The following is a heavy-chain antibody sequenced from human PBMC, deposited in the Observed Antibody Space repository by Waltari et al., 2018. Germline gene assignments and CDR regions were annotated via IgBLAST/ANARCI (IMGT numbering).Heavy chain of an antibody. CDR3: ARAPYYDILTGYYRSPTSHHYFDY. J-gene: IGHJ4*02. V-gene: IGHV4-61*09. CDR1: GGSISSGSYY. D-gene: IGHD3-9*01. Sequence: QVQLQESGPGLVKPSQTLSLTCTVSGGSISSGSYYWSWIRQPAGKGLEWLGYIYTSGSTNYNPSLKSRVTISVDTSKNQFSLKLSSVTAADTAVYYCARAPYYDILTGYYRSPTSHHYFDYWGQGTLVTVSS. CDR2: IYTSGST.